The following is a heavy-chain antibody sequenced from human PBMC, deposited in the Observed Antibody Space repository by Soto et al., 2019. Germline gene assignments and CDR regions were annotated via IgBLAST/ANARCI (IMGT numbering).Heavy chain of an antibody. J-gene: IGHJ5*02. CDR3: AKGGILFPLDP. V-gene: IGHV3-30*18. CDR1: GFTFSSYG. Sequence: GGSLRLSCPASGFTFSSYGMHLVRQAPGKGLEWVAVISYDGSNKYYADSVKGRFTISRDNSKNTLYLQMNSLRAEATAVYSCAKGGILFPLDPWAQGTLVPVSS. CDR2: ISYDGSNK. D-gene: IGHD2-15*01.